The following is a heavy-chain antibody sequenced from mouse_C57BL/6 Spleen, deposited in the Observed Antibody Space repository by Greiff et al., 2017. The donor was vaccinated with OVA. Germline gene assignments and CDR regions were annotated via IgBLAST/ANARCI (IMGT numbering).Heavy chain of an antibody. Sequence: EVQLQQSGPELVKPGASVKIPCKASGYTFTDYNMDWVKQSHGKSLEWIGDINPNNGGTIYNQKFKGKATLTVDKSSSTADMELRSLTSEDTAVYYCARRDGYPAWFAYWGQGTLVTVSA. V-gene: IGHV1-18*01. J-gene: IGHJ3*01. D-gene: IGHD2-3*01. CDR1: GYTFTDYN. CDR2: INPNNGGT. CDR3: ARRDGYPAWFAY.